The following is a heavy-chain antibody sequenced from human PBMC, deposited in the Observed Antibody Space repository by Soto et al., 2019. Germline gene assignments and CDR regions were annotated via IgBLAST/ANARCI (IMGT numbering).Heavy chain of an antibody. J-gene: IGHJ6*02. Sequence: PGGSLRLSCAASGFTFSDNYMSWIRQAPGKGLEWVSKISSRGSTIYYADSVKGRFTISRDNAKNSLYLEMNSLRVEDTAVYYCARDFYSSGWYDYYGMDVWGQGTTVTVS. CDR3: ARDFYSSGWYDYYGMDV. V-gene: IGHV3-11*01. CDR1: GFTFSDNY. CDR2: ISSRGSTI. D-gene: IGHD6-19*01.